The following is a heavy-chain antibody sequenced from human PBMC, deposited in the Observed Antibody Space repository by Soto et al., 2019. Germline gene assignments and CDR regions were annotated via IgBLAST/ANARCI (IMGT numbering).Heavy chain of an antibody. CDR2: TYHSGSP. V-gene: IGHV4-30-2*02. D-gene: IGHD3-16*01. Sequence: PSETLSLTCGVSGDTISTVGYSWAWIRQTPGKALEWIGHTYHSGSPNYNPSLKSRVIISVDRSKNQFSLKLSSVTIADTAVYYCARRYGGNFAYWGQGTLVTVS. CDR3: ARRYGGNFAY. J-gene: IGHJ4*02. CDR1: GDTISTVGYS.